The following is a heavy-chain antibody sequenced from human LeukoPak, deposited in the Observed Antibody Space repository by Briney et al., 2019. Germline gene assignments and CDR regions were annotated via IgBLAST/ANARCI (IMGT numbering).Heavy chain of an antibody. CDR1: GGSISSSTYY. CDR2: IYYTGST. J-gene: IGHJ5*02. V-gene: IGHV4-39*01. CDR3: ARGGRVVYSSGWFDP. D-gene: IGHD6-25*01. Sequence: PSETLSLTCTVSGGSISSSTYYWGWIRQPPGKGLEWIGSIYYTGSTYYNPSLKSRVTISVDSSKNQVSLKLSSVTAADTAVYYCARGGRVVYSSGWFDPWGQGTLVTVSS.